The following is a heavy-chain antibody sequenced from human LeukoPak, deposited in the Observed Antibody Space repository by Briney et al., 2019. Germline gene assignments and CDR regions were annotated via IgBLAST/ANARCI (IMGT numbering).Heavy chain of an antibody. Sequence: PEASVKVSCKASGGTFSSYAISWVRQAPGQGLEWMGGIIPIFGTANYAQKFQGRVTITADESTSTAYMELSSLRSEDTAVYYCARRGTLVPDKNYYGMDVWGQGTTVTVSS. V-gene: IGHV1-69*13. CDR3: ARRGTLVPDKNYYGMDV. J-gene: IGHJ6*02. CDR2: IIPIFGTA. CDR1: GGTFSSYA. D-gene: IGHD6-6*01.